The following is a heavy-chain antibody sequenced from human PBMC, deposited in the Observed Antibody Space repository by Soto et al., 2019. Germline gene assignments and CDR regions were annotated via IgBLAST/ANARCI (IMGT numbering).Heavy chain of an antibody. V-gene: IGHV1-24*01. CDR3: AREKNIAAAGSITRY. CDR2: FDPEDGET. J-gene: IGHJ4*02. Sequence: ASVKVSCKVSGYTLTELSMHWVRQAPGKGLEWMGGFDPEDGETIYAQKFQGRVTMTRDTSTSTVYMELSSLRSEDTAVYYCAREKNIAAAGSITRYWGQGTLVTVSS. D-gene: IGHD6-13*01. CDR1: GYTLTELS.